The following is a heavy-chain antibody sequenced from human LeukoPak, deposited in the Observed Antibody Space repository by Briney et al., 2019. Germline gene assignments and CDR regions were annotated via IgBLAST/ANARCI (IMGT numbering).Heavy chain of an antibody. Sequence: SLKVSCKASGFTFTSSAIQWVRHARGQRLEWIGWIVVGSGNNNYAQKFQERVTITRDMSTSTAYMELSSLRSEDTAVYYCAAANKGIAAGGVTHWGQGTLVTVAS. D-gene: IGHD6-13*01. CDR3: AAANKGIAAGGVTH. CDR1: GFTFTSSA. J-gene: IGHJ4*02. V-gene: IGHV1-58*02. CDR2: IVVGSGNN.